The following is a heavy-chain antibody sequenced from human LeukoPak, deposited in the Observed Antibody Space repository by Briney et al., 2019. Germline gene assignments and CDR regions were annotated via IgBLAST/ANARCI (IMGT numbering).Heavy chain of an antibody. CDR3: AKQQLRYFDWSSQFDY. CDR1: GFTLSSYG. Sequence: PGGSLRLSCAASGFTLSSYGMHWVRQAPGKGLEWVAFIRYDGSNKYYADSVKGRFTIPRDNSKNTLYLQMNSLRAEDTAVYYCAKQQLRYFDWSSQFDYWGQGTLVTVSS. CDR2: IRYDGSNK. V-gene: IGHV3-30*02. J-gene: IGHJ4*02. D-gene: IGHD3-9*01.